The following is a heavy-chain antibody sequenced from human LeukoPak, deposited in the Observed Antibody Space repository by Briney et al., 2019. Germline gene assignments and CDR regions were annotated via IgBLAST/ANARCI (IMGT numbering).Heavy chain of an antibody. CDR1: GFTFSSYA. V-gene: IGHV3-30*04. J-gene: IGHJ4*02. CDR3: ARGSERFLEWSPFDY. D-gene: IGHD3-3*01. CDR2: ISYDGSNK. Sequence: PGGSLRLSCAASGFTFSSYAMHWVRQAPGKGLEWGAVISYDGSNKYYADSVKGRFTISRDNSKNTLYLQMNSLRAEDTAVYYCARGSERFLEWSPFDYWGQGTLVTVSS.